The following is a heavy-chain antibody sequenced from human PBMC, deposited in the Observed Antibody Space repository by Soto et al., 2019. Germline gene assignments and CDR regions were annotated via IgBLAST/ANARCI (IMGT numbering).Heavy chain of an antibody. V-gene: IGHV1-18*01. Sequence: GASVKVSCKASGYTFTSYGISWVRQAPGQGLEWMGWISAYNGNTNYAQKLQGRVTMTTDTSTSTAYMELRSLRSDDTAVYYCARYTYCSSTSCYAKYYYYYGMDVWGQGTTVTVSS. J-gene: IGHJ6*02. CDR3: ARYTYCSSTSCYAKYYYYYGMDV. CDR2: ISAYNGNT. CDR1: GYTFTSYG. D-gene: IGHD2-2*01.